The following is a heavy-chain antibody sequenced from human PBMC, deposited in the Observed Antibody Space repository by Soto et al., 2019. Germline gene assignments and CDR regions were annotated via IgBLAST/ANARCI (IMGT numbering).Heavy chain of an antibody. CDR1: GGSISSYY. CDR3: ARFVRLRWAVAAGNDACDI. Sequence: QVQLQESGPGLVKPSETLSLTCTVSGGSISSYYWSWIRQPPGKGLEWIGYIYYSGSTNYNPSLTGRLTRPVDTPQSQFSLKLGSVTAADTAVYYGARFVRLRWAVAAGNDACDILGPGTLVTVSS. D-gene: IGHD2-15*01. CDR2: IYYSGST. V-gene: IGHV4-59*01. J-gene: IGHJ3*02.